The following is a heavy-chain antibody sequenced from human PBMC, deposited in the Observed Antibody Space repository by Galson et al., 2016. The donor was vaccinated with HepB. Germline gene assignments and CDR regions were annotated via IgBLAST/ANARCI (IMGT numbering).Heavy chain of an antibody. Sequence: SLRLSCAASGFTFSSYGMHWVRQAPGKGLEWMAAISNGGLKRTYADSVKGRFTISRDNSKNNVYLQLNSLRVDDTAVYYCAKGGKYSEFDWGQGTLVTVS. CDR2: ISNGGLKR. D-gene: IGHD2-21*01. V-gene: IGHV3-30*18. CDR3: AKGGKYSEFD. J-gene: IGHJ4*02. CDR1: GFTFSSYG.